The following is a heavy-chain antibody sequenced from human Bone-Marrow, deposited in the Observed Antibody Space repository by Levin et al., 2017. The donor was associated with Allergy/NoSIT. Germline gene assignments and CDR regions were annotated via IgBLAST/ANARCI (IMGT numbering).Heavy chain of an antibody. CDR1: GGSLSGYY. J-gene: IGHJ4*02. CDR3: ARGRRGYYYGLGTFSSYFDY. CDR2: INQSGST. D-gene: IGHD3-10*01. V-gene: IGHV4-34*01. Sequence: ESLKISCGVYGGSLSGYYWSWIRQTPGKGLEWIGEINQSGSTHYNPSLQSRLTISVDTSRNQFSLKLTTVTAADTAVYYCARGRRGYYYGLGTFSSYFDYWGQGRLVTVSS.